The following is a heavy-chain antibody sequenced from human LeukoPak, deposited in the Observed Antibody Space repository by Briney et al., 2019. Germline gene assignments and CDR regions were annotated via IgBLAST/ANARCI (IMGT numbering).Heavy chain of an antibody. CDR1: GGSISSYY. J-gene: IGHJ4*02. Sequence: SETLSLTRTVSGGSISSYYWSWIRQPPGTGLEWMGYIYYSGSTNYNPSLKSRVTISVDTSKNQFYLKLSSVTAADTAGYYCARAVEMASFWSFDYWGQGTLVTVSS. CDR3: ARAVEMASFWSFDY. CDR2: IYYSGST. D-gene: IGHD5-24*01. V-gene: IGHV4-59*01.